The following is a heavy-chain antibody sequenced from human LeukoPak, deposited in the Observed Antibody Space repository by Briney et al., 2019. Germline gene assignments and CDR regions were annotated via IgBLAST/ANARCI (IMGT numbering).Heavy chain of an antibody. CDR3: AKAQGIAVAGYLDY. J-gene: IGHJ4*02. CDR2: ISYDGSNE. Sequence: PGGSLRLSCAASGFTFSSYGMHWVRQAPGKGLEWVAFISYDGSNEYYAGSVKGRFTISRDNSKNTLYLQMNSLRAEDTAVYYCAKAQGIAVAGYLDYWGQGTLVTVSS. D-gene: IGHD6-19*01. V-gene: IGHV3-30*18. CDR1: GFTFSSYG.